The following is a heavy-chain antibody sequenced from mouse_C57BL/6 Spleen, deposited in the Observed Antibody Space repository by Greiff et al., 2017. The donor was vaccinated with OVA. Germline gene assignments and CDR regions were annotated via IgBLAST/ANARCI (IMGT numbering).Heavy chain of an antibody. CDR1: GYTFTSYW. J-gene: IGHJ4*01. V-gene: IGHV1-55*01. D-gene: IGHD2-4*01. Sequence: QVQLQQPGAELVKPGASVKMSCKASGYTFTSYWITWVKQRPGQGLEWIGDIYPGSGSTNYNEKFKSKATLTVDKPTSTAYQTIRSLPTENSAVSYGATMITTAYYYARDYWGQGTSVTVSS. CDR2: IYPGSGST. CDR3: ATMITTAYYYARDY.